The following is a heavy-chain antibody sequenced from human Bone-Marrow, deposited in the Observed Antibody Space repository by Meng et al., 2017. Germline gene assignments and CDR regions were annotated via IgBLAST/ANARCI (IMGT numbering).Heavy chain of an antibody. D-gene: IGHD2-2*01. CDR2: IYHTGST. Sequence: QVQLQESGPGLVKPSQTLSPTCTVSGGPISSGGYYWSWIRQHPGKGLEWIGEIYHTGSTNYNPSLKSRVTISVDKSKNQFSLKLSSVTAADTAVYYCARGYCSTTNCNWFDPWGQGTLVTVSS. CDR1: GGPISSGGYY. CDR3: ARGYCSTTNCNWFDP. J-gene: IGHJ5*02. V-gene: IGHV4-31*03.